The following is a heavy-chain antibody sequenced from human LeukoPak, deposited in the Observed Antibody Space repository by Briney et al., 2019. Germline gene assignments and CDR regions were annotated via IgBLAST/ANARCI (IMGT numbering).Heavy chain of an antibody. CDR3: AKGGAYGSGSYLDY. CDR2: ISGSGGGT. CDR1: GFTFSSYA. D-gene: IGHD3-10*01. J-gene: IGHJ4*02. V-gene: IGHV3-23*01. Sequence: PGGSLRLSCAASGFTFSSYAMSWVRRAPGKGLEWVSAISGSGGGTYYADSVKGRFTISRDNSKNTLYLQMNSLRAEDTAVYYCAKGGAYGSGSYLDYWGQGTLVTVSS.